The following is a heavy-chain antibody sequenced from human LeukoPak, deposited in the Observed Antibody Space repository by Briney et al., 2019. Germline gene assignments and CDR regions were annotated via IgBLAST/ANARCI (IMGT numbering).Heavy chain of an antibody. Sequence: GSPRLSCAASGFTFSDYFMTWIRQAPGKGLEWIGEINHSGSTNYNPSLKSRVTISVDTSKNQFSLKLSSVTAADTAVYYCARAYGGNSTYYFDYWGQGTLVTVSS. CDR1: GFTFSDYF. CDR2: INHSGST. J-gene: IGHJ4*02. CDR3: ARAYGGNSTYYFDY. D-gene: IGHD4-23*01. V-gene: IGHV4-34*01.